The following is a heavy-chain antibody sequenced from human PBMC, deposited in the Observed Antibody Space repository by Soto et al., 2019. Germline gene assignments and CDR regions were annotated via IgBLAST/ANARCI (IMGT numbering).Heavy chain of an antibody. J-gene: IGHJ4*02. CDR2: IIPIFGTA. V-gene: IGHV1-69*05. Sequence: QVQLVQSGAEVKKPGSSVKVSCKASGGTFSSYAISWVRQAPGQGLEWMGGIIPIFGTANYAQKFQGRVTITXXEXTXIAYMELSSLRSEDTAVYYCARVRYNWNGGGGYFDYWGQGTLVTVSS. CDR3: ARVRYNWNGGGGYFDY. CDR1: GGTFSSYA. D-gene: IGHD1-20*01.